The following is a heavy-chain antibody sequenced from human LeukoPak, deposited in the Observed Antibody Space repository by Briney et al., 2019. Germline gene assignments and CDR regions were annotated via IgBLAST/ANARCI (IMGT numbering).Heavy chain of an antibody. CDR3: ARAWECSSTSCYTGLDY. J-gene: IGHJ4*02. D-gene: IGHD2-2*02. CDR2: INHSGST. V-gene: IGHV4-34*01. CDR1: GGSFSGYY. Sequence: SETLSLTCAVYGGSFSGYYWSWIRQPPGKGLEWIGEINHSGSTNYNPSLKSRVTISVDTSKNQFSLELSSVTAADTAVYYCARAWECSSTSCYTGLDYWGQGTLVTVSS.